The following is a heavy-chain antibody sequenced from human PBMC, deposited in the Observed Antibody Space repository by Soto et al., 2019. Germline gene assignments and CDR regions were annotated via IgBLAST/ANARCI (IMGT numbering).Heavy chain of an antibody. CDR3: ARDRIAVAGTHAFDI. CDR1: GFTFSSYW. V-gene: IGHV3-7*01. D-gene: IGHD6-19*01. Sequence: VQLVESGGGLVQPGGSLRLSCAASGFTFSSYWMSWVRQAPGKGLEWVANIKQDGSEKYYVDSVKGRFTISRDNAKNSLYLQMNSLTAEDTAVYYCARDRIAVAGTHAFDIWGQGTMVTVSS. CDR2: IKQDGSEK. J-gene: IGHJ3*02.